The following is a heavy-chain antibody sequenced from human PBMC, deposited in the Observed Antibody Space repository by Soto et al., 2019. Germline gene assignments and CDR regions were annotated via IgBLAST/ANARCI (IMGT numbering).Heavy chain of an antibody. Sequence: GGSLRLSCAASGFTFSTSTMNWVRQAPGQGLEWVSSISSSSTYTYYAASVRGRFTISRDNAKNSLYLQMNSLRAEDTAVYYCARVGSPGYCSGGYCPPPDYWGQGTLVTVSS. CDR3: ARVGSPGYCSGGYCPPPDY. J-gene: IGHJ4*02. CDR2: ISSSSTYT. CDR1: GFTFSTST. V-gene: IGHV3-21*01. D-gene: IGHD2-15*01.